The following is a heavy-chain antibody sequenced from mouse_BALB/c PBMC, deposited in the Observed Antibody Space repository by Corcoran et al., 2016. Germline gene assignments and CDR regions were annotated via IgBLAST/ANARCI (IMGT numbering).Heavy chain of an antibody. V-gene: IGHV14-3*02. Sequence: EVQLQQSGADLVKPGASVKLSCTASGFNIKDTYMHWVKQRPEQGLGWIGRIDHANGNTKYDPKFQGKATITADTSSNTAYLQLSSLTSEDTAVYYCARWDWYLDVWGAGTTVTVSS. J-gene: IGHJ1*01. CDR1: GFNIKDTY. CDR2: IDHANGNT. CDR3: ARWDWYLDV.